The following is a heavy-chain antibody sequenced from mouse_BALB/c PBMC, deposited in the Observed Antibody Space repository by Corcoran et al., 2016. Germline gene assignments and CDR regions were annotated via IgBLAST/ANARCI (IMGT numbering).Heavy chain of an antibody. CDR3: ARNYYGSSYYFDY. V-gene: IGHV9-1*02. D-gene: IGHD1-1*01. Sequence: QIQLVQSGPELKKPGETVKLSCKASGYTFTNYGMNWVKQAPGKGLKWMGWINTYTGEPTYADDFKGRFAFSLETSASTAYLQINNLKNEDMATYFCARNYYGSSYYFDYWGQGTTLTVSS. J-gene: IGHJ2*01. CDR1: GYTFTNYG. CDR2: INTYTGEP.